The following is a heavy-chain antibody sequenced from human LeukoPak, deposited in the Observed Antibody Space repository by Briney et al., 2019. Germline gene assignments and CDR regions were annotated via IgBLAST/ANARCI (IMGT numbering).Heavy chain of an antibody. V-gene: IGHV4-59*01. CDR3: ARGYCTNGVCYTIDY. CDR2: FYYSGST. J-gene: IGHJ4*02. CDR1: GGSISNYY. D-gene: IGHD2-8*01. Sequence: SETLSLTCTVSGGSISNYYWSWIRQPPGKGLEWIGYFYYSGSTSYNPSLKRRGTISVATSKNQFSLKLGSVAAADTAVYYCARGYCTNGVCYTIDYWGQGTLVTVSS.